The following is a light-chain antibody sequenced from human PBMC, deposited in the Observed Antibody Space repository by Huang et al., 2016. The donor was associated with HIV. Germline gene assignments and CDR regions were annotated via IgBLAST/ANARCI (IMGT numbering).Light chain of an antibody. CDR2: GPS. Sequence: VLTQSPATLSVSPGERATLSCRASESILRTLAWYQQRPGPPPRLHIHGPSVRLPGIPDRFRGSWSATAFSLTISSLQSEDLAFYYCQPYNKWPPYTYGQGTKLEIK. CDR3: QPYNKWPPYT. V-gene: IGKV3-15*01. CDR1: ESILRT. J-gene: IGKJ2*01.